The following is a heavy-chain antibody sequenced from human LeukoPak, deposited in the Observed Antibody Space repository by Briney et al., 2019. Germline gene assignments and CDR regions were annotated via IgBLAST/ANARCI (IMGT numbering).Heavy chain of an antibody. CDR1: GFTVSRNY. Sequence: GGSLRLSCAASGFTVSRNYMSWVRQAPGKGLEWVSVINSGDSTYYADSVKGRFTISRDNSKNTLYLQTNSLRAEDTAVYYCARLKANRSGWYYLDYWGQGTLVTASS. V-gene: IGHV3-53*01. D-gene: IGHD6-13*01. CDR2: INSGDST. J-gene: IGHJ4*02. CDR3: ARLKANRSGWYYLDY.